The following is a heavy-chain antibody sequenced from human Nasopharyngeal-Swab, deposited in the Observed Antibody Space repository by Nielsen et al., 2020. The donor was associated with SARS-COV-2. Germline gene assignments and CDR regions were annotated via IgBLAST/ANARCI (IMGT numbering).Heavy chain of an antibody. D-gene: IGHD4-11*01. CDR3: TTEADYSNYQWHGR. V-gene: IGHV3-15*01. CDR2: IKSKTDGGKT. J-gene: IGHJ4*02. Sequence: GESLKISCAASGFTFSNAWMSWVRQAPGKGLEWVGRIKSKTDGGKTDYAAPVKGRFTISRDDSKNTLYLQMTSLKTEDTAVYYCTTEADYSNYQWHGRWGQGTLVTVSS. CDR1: GFTFSNAW.